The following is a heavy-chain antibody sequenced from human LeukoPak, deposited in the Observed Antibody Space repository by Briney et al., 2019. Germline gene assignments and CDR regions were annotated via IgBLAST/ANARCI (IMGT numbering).Heavy chain of an antibody. D-gene: IGHD3-22*01. J-gene: IGHJ4*02. CDR3: ARSSGYYYDSSGYYETFFDY. CDR1: GFTFSSYS. V-gene: IGHV3-66*01. Sequence: PGGSLRLSCAASGFTFSSYSMNWVRQAPGKGLEWVSVIYSGGSTYYADSVKGRFTISRDNSKNTLYLQMNSLRAEDTAVYYCARSSGYYYDSSGYYETFFDYWGQGTLVTVSS. CDR2: IYSGGST.